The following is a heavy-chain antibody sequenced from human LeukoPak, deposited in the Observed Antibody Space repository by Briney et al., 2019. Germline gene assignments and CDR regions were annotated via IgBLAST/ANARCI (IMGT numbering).Heavy chain of an antibody. D-gene: IGHD5/OR15-5a*01. CDR2: MSYTGST. V-gene: IGHV4-39*07. Sequence: PSETLSLTCSVSGGSIRSSTYYWGWIRQPPGKGLEWIGSMSYTGSTYYNPPLKSRVTISVDTSKNQFSLKLSSVTAADTAVYYCARDPRRVYAPFDYWGQGTLVTVSS. CDR3: ARDPRRVYAPFDY. CDR1: GGSIRSSTYY. J-gene: IGHJ4*02.